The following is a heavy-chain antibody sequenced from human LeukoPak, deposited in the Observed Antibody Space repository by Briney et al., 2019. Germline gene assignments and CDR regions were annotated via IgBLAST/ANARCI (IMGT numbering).Heavy chain of an antibody. CDR2: IWYDGRDK. CDR3: ARDHRTTVTVYYFDY. D-gene: IGHD4-17*01. J-gene: IGHJ4*02. CDR1: GFTFSGYG. V-gene: IGHV3-33*01. Sequence: QPGRSLRLSCAASGFTFSGYGMHWVRQAPGKGLEWVAVIWYDGRDKYYADSVKGRFTISRDNSKNTLYLQMNSLRAEDTAVYYCARDHRTTVTVYYFDYWGQGTLVTVSS.